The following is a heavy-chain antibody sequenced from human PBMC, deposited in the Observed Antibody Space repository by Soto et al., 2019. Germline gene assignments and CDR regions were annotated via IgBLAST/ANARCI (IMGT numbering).Heavy chain of an antibody. CDR1: GFTFTNAW. CDR2: VKSKTDGGTS. J-gene: IGHJ2*01. V-gene: IGHV3-15*01. CDR3: TTSLERYQLLFDL. D-gene: IGHD2-2*01. Sequence: EVQLVESGGNLVKPGESLRLSCAASGFTFTNAWMSWVRQAPGKGLEWVGRVKSKTDGGTSDYAAPMKGRFSISRDDSKNTLYLQMNSLETADTAIYFCTTSLERYQLLFDLWGRGTLVTVSS.